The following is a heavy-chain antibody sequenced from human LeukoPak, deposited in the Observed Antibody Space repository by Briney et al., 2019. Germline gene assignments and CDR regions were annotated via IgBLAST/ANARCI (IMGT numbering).Heavy chain of an antibody. Sequence: PGGSLRLSCAGSGFTFSTSAMSRVRQTPGKGLEWVSGITGSGGSTNYADSVRGRFTISRDNSKNTVYLQMNSLRAEDTAVYFCATYRGRGSPFDFWGQGTQVTISS. CDR2: ITGSGGST. V-gene: IGHV3-23*01. J-gene: IGHJ4*02. CDR1: GFTFSTSA. D-gene: IGHD3-10*01. CDR3: ATYRGRGSPFDF.